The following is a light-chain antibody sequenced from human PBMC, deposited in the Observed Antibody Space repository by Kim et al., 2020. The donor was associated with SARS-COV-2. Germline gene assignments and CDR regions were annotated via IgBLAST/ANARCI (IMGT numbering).Light chain of an antibody. J-gene: IGLJ1*01. V-gene: IGLV2-14*01. Sequence: QSALTQPASVSGSPGQSITISCTGTSSDVGGYNYVSWYQQHPGKAPKLMIYDVNKRPSGVSNRFSGSKSGNTASLTISGLQAEDEADYYCSSYTSSSTLYGFGTGTKVTVL. CDR2: DVN. CDR3: SSYTSSSTLYG. CDR1: SSDVGGYNY.